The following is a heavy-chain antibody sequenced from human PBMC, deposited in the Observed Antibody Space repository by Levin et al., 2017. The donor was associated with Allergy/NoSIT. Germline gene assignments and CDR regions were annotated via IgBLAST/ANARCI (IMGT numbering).Heavy chain of an antibody. CDR1: GFTFSSYE. CDR2: ISSTGSTI. V-gene: IGHV3-48*03. J-gene: IGHJ4*02. CDR3: ARQLGNFWSGYNYFDY. D-gene: IGHD3-3*01. Sequence: GGSLRLSCAASGFTFSSYEMNWVRRAPGKGLEWVSYISSTGSTIYSADSVKGRFTISRDNAKNSLYLHMNSLRADDTAVYYCARQLGNFWSGYNYFDYWGQGTLVTVSS.